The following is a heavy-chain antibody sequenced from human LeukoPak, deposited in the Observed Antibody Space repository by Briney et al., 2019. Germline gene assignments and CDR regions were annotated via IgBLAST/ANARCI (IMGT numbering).Heavy chain of an antibody. V-gene: IGHV3-66*01. D-gene: IGHD3-16*01. Sequence: GGSLRLSCAASGFTVSSYHMSWVRQARGKGLEWVSGIYSGGSTFYADSVVKGRFTISRDNSKNSLFLQMNSLRAEDTAVYYCARDPMGDGASSFVYWGQGALVTVSS. CDR2: IYSGGST. CDR1: GFTVSSYH. CDR3: ARDPMGDGASSFVY. J-gene: IGHJ4*02.